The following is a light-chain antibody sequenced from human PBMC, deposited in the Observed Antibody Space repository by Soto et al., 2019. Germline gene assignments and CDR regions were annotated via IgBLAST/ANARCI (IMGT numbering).Light chain of an antibody. CDR1: QSHLHSDGKTY. CDR3: MQSIKLPYT. CDR2: EAS. J-gene: IGKJ2*01. V-gene: IGKV2D-29*01. Sequence: DIVLTQTPLFLSVTSGQPASISGRSTQSHLHSDGKTYFYWFLQTAGHPPQLLIYEASNRFAGVSDRLSGSGSGTDFTLKISRVEADDVGIYYCMQSIKLPYTFGQGT.